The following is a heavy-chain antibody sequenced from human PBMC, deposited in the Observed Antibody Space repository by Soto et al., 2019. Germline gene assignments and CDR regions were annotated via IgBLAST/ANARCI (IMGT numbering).Heavy chain of an antibody. Sequence: ASVKVSCKASGYIFTYHYMYWVRQAPGQGLEWMGIINASDGDTNYAQEPQGRVTMTTDTSTSTAYMELRSLRSDDTAVYYCARDTPRLPLTHGDIVVVPAVLAFDIWGQGTMVTVSS. CDR3: ARDTPRLPLTHGDIVVVPAVLAFDI. J-gene: IGHJ3*02. CDR1: GYIFTYHY. CDR2: INASDGDT. D-gene: IGHD2-2*01. V-gene: IGHV1-46*01.